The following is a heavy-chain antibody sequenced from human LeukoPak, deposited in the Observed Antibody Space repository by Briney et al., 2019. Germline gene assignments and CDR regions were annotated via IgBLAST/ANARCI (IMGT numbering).Heavy chain of an antibody. D-gene: IGHD3-9*01. CDR3: TRHFADILTSNDAFDV. CDR2: IYYSGST. J-gene: IGHJ3*01. Sequence: SETLSFTCTVSGGSISSSSYYWGWIRQPPGKGLEWIGSIYYSGSTYYTPSPKSRVTISVDTSKIQFSLKLSSVTAADTAFYYCTRHFADILTSNDAFDVWGQGTMVTVSS. CDR1: GGSISSSSYY. V-gene: IGHV4-39*01.